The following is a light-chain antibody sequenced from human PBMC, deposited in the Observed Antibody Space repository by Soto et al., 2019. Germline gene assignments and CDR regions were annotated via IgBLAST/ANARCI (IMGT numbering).Light chain of an antibody. CDR3: CSYAGSYTL. CDR2: DVS. Sequence: QSALTQPRSVSGSPGQSVTISCTGTSSDVVGYNYVSWYQQHPGKAPKLMIYDVSKRPSGVPDRFSGSKSGNTASLTISGLQAEDEADYYCCSYAGSYTLFGGGTKVTVL. CDR1: SSDVVGYNY. V-gene: IGLV2-11*01. J-gene: IGLJ2*01.